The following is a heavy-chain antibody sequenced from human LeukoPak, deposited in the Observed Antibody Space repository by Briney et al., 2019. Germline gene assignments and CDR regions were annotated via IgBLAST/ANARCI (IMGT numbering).Heavy chain of an antibody. CDR3: AKDTSHRYYDSSGYYPGPDD. J-gene: IGHJ4*02. CDR1: GGSISSYY. CDR2: IYYSGST. V-gene: IGHV4-59*01. D-gene: IGHD3-22*01. Sequence: SETLSLTCTVSGGSISSYYWSWIRQPPGKGLEWIGYIYYSGSTNYNPSLKSRVTISVDTSKNQFSLKLSSVTAADTAVYYCAKDTSHRYYDSSGYYPGPDDWGQGTLVTVSS.